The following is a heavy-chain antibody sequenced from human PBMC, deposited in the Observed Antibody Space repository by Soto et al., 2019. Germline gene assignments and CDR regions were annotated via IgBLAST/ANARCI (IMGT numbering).Heavy chain of an antibody. J-gene: IGHJ6*02. CDR3: TRDRLMATAGTARHYFGLDV. CDR1: SGSIRSGGYY. Sequence: SETLSPTCTVYSGSIRSGGYYWSWVRQNPRRGLEWIGNIYYSGNTYYNPSLKSRLTISVDTSKNQFSLNLISVTAADTAVYYCTRDRLMATAGTARHYFGLDVWGQGTTVTVSS. V-gene: IGHV4-31*03. D-gene: IGHD5-18*01. CDR2: IYYSGNT.